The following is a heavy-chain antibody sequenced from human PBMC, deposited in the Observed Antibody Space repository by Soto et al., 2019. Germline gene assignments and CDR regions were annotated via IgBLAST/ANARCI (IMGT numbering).Heavy chain of an antibody. Sequence: PGESLKISCKGSGYSFTSYWIGWVRQMPGKGLEWMGIIYPGDSDTRYSPSFQGQVTISADKSISTAYLQWSSLKASDTAMYYCARFWGDLNLRIYYYYGIDVWGQGTTVTVSS. CDR1: GYSFTSYW. D-gene: IGHD3-16*01. J-gene: IGHJ6*02. CDR2: IYPGDSDT. V-gene: IGHV5-51*01. CDR3: ARFWGDLNLRIYYYYGIDV.